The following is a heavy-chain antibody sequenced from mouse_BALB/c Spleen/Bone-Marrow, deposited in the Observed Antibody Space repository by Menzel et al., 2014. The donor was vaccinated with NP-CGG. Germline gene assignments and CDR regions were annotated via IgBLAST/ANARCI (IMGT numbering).Heavy chain of an antibody. Sequence: VQLQQPGAELVKPGASVKLSCTASGFNIXDTYMHWVKQRPEQGLEWIGRIDPANGNTKYDPKFQGKATITADTSSNTAYLQLSSLTSEDTAVYYCARSYGSSPFDCWGQGTTLTVSS. CDR1: GFNIXDTY. CDR3: ARSYGSSPFDC. D-gene: IGHD1-1*01. CDR2: IDPANGNT. J-gene: IGHJ2*01. V-gene: IGHV14-3*02.